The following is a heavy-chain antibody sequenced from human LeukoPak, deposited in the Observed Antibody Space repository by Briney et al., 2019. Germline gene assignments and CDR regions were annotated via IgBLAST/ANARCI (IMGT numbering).Heavy chain of an antibody. CDR1: GYRFTNYW. D-gene: IGHD3-22*01. J-gene: IGHJ5*02. Sequence: GESLKISCKGSGYRFTNYWIGWVRQMPGKGLEWMGIINPGDSDTRYSPSFQGQVTISADKSISTAYLHWTSLKASDTAMYYCATPHYYDSSGQVNPWGQGTLVTVSS. CDR2: INPGDSDT. V-gene: IGHV5-51*01. CDR3: ATPHYYDSSGQVNP.